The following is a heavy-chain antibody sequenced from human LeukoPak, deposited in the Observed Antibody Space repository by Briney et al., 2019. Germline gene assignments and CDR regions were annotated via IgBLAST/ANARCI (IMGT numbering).Heavy chain of an antibody. CDR1: GYTFTGYY. V-gene: IGHV1-2*04. CDR2: INPNRGGT. D-gene: IGHD3-22*01. J-gene: IGHJ5*02. CDR3: ARVNPTSLSANYYDSSGYST. Sequence: ASVKVSCKASGYTFTGYYMHWVRQAPGQGLEWMGWINPNRGGTNYAQKFQGWVTMTRDTSISTAYMELSRLRSDDTAVYYCARVNPTSLSANYYDSSGYSTWGQGTLVTVSS.